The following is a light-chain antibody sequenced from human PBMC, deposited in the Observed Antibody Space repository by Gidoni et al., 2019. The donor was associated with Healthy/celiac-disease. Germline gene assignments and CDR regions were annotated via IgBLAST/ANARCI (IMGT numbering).Light chain of an antibody. V-gene: IGLV2-14*01. CDR3: SSYTSSSTPV. Sequence: QSALTQPASVSGSPGPSITISCTGTSSDVGGYNYGSWYQQHPGKAPKLMIYDVSNRPSGVSNRFSGSKSGNTASLTISGLQAEDEADYYCSSYTSSSTPVFGGGTKLTVL. CDR2: DVS. J-gene: IGLJ3*02. CDR1: SSDVGGYNY.